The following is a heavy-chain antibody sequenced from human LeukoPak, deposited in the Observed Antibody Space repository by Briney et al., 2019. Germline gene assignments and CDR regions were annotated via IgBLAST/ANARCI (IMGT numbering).Heavy chain of an antibody. J-gene: IGHJ4*02. CDR1: GGSISSSSYY. CDR2: IYYSGST. V-gene: IGHV4-39*01. Sequence: PSETLSLTCTVSGGSISSSSYYWGWIRQPPGKGLEWIGSIYYSGSTYYNPSLKSRVTISVDTSKNQFSLKLSSVTAADTAVYYCARLSIYYDSSGYYYFDYWGQGTLVTASS. CDR3: ARLSIYYDSSGYYYFDY. D-gene: IGHD3-22*01.